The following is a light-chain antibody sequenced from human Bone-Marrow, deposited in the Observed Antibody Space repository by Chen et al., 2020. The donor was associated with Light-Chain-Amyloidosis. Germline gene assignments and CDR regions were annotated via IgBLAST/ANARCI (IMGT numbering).Light chain of an antibody. J-gene: IGKJ4*01. CDR1: QTISSNY. Sequence: ETVLTQSPGTLSLSPGAGANLPCRPSQTISSNYLTWYQQKFGQAPRLLIYGSSSRATGIPDRFTGSGSGTDFTLTINRLEPEDFAMYYCQQYGTSPLTFGGGTKVEIK. CDR2: GSS. V-gene: IGKV3-20*01. CDR3: QQYGTSPLT.